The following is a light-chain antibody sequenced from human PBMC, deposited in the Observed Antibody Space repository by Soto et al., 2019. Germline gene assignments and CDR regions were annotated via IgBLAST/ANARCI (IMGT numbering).Light chain of an antibody. CDR2: GAS. Sequence: EIVLTQSPGTLSLSPEERATLSCRASQSVTSNYVAWYQQKPGQAPRLLIYGASSRATGIPDRISGSGSGTDFTLTISRLEPEDFAVYYCQQYGSSPQTFGQGTKVDIK. J-gene: IGKJ1*01. CDR3: QQYGSSPQT. V-gene: IGKV3-20*01. CDR1: QSVTSNY.